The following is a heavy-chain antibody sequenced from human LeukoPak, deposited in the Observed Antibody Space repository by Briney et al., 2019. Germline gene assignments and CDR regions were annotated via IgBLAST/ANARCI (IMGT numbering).Heavy chain of an antibody. Sequence: SETLSLTCTVSGGSISSYYWSWIRQPPGKGLEWIGEINHSGSTNYNPSLKSRVTISVDTSKNQFSLKLSSVTAADTAVYYCASPKMSGFDYWGQGTLVTVSS. CDR2: INHSGST. CDR3: ASPKMSGFDY. CDR1: GGSISSYY. J-gene: IGHJ4*02. V-gene: IGHV4-34*01. D-gene: IGHD3-3*01.